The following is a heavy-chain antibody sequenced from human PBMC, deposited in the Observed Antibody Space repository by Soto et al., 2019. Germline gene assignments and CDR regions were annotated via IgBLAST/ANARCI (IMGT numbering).Heavy chain of an antibody. CDR3: ATVLSAAFDI. CDR1: GITFSDYS. V-gene: IGHV3-23*01. Sequence: GSLRLSCAVSGITFSDYSINWVRQAPGKGLEWVSGISGGTGTTYYADSVKGRFTISRDNSKNTVYLQMNSLRAEDTALYYCATVLSAAFDIWGQGTMVTV. J-gene: IGHJ3*02. CDR2: ISGGTGTT.